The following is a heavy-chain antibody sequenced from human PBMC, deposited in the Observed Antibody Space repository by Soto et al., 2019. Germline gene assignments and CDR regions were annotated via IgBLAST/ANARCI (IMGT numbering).Heavy chain of an antibody. V-gene: IGHV3-23*01. CDR1: GFPFSSYA. J-gene: IGHJ3*02. D-gene: IGHD3-16*01. Sequence: AGSLSLSCVASGFPFSSYAMSWARQTPGTGLEWGSGISGSGGRTNYADSVKGRITIARDNSKITLSLQMHILRVEDTAVYFCAKGGYYSLFDIWGQGTVVTVSS. CDR3: AKGGYYSLFDI. CDR2: ISGSGGRT.